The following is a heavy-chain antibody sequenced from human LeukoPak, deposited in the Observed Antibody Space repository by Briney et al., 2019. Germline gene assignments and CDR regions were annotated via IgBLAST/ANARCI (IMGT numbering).Heavy chain of an antibody. J-gene: IGHJ4*02. CDR2: IIPIFGTA. V-gene: IGHV1-69*13. CDR3: ASRLYCSNTRCRNFPFAY. CDR1: GGTFSSYA. Sequence: SVKVSCKASGGTFSSYAINWVRQAPGQGLEWMGGIIPIFGTANYAQKFQDRVTITADESTCTAYMELSSLRSEDTAIYYCASRLYCSNTRCRNFPFAYWGQGTLVTVSS. D-gene: IGHD2-2*01.